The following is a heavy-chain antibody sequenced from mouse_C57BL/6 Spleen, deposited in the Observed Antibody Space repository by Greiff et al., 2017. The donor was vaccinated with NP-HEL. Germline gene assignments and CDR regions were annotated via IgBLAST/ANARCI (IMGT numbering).Heavy chain of an antibody. Sequence: QVQLQQSGAELMKPGASVKLSCKATGYTFTGYWIEWVKQRPGHGLEWIGEILPGSGGTNYNEKFKGKATFTADTSSNTAYMQLSSLTTEDSAIYYCAATNYYGSSWYFDYWGQGTTLTVSS. CDR3: AATNYYGSSWYFDY. CDR1: GYTFTGYW. D-gene: IGHD1-1*01. J-gene: IGHJ2*01. V-gene: IGHV1-9*01. CDR2: ILPGSGGT.